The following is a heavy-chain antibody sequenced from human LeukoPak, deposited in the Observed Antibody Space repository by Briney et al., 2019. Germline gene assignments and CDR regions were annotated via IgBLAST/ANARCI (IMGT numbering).Heavy chain of an antibody. D-gene: IGHD3-10*01. CDR3: AKVPVGVAQRTYYFDY. CDR1: GFTFSSYA. Sequence: QPGGSLRLSCAASGFTFSSYAMSWVRQAPGKGLEWVSAISGSGGSTYYADSVKGRFTISRDNSKNTLYLQMNSLRAEDTAVYYCAKVPVGVAQRTYYFDYWGQGTLVTVSS. J-gene: IGHJ4*02. CDR2: ISGSGGST. V-gene: IGHV3-23*01.